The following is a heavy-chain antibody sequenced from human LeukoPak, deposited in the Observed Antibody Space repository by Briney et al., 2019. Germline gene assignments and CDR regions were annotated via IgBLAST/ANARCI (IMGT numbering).Heavy chain of an antibody. CDR2: VYHSGVT. V-gene: IGHV4-39*07. CDR1: GGSITNTNYY. D-gene: IGHD4-11*01. CDR3: AREWQYQFDY. Sequence: SETLSLTCTVSGGSITNTNYYWAWIRQPPGEGLEWIGSVYHSGVTYYTPSLKSRVSISVDTSNNQFSLKVTSVTAADTAVYYCAREWQYQFDYWGQGSLVTVSS. J-gene: IGHJ4*02.